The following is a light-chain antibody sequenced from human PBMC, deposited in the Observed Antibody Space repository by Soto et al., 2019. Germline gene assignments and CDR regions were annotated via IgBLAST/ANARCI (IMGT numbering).Light chain of an antibody. Sequence: QSALSQPASVSGSLGQSVTISCTGRSSDIGAFNYVSWYQQHPAKAPKLLIFEVSDRPSGVSTRFSGSKSDNRASLTISGLQAEDEAVYFCTSYTTSSTHVFGGGTKLTVL. J-gene: IGLJ2*01. CDR3: TSYTTSSTHV. CDR1: SSDIGAFNY. CDR2: EVS. V-gene: IGLV2-14*01.